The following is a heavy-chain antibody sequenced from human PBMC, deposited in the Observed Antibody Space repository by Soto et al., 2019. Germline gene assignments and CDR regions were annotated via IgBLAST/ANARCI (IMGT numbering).Heavy chain of an antibody. CDR3: ATDFSAAMAYDY. V-gene: IGHV1-24*01. CDR2: FDPEDGET. CDR1: GYTGTELF. J-gene: IGHJ4*02. Sequence: ASVKVSCKVSGYTGTELFIRWVRRAPGKGLEWMGGFDPEDGETIYAQKFQGRVTMTEDTSTDTAYMELSSLRSEDTAVYYCATDFSAAMAYDYWGQGTLVTVSS. D-gene: IGHD5-18*01.